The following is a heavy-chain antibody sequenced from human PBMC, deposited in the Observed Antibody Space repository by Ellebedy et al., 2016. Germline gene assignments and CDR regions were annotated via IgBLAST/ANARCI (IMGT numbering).Heavy chain of an antibody. Sequence: SETLSLTXAVSGGSISSGGYSWSWIRQPPGKGLEWIGYIYHSGSTYYNPSLKSRVTISVDRSKNQFSLKLSSVTAADTAVYYCARAPLVIHGWFDPWGQGTLVTVSS. V-gene: IGHV4-30-2*01. J-gene: IGHJ5*02. CDR3: ARAPLVIHGWFDP. CDR2: IYHSGST. CDR1: GGSISSGGYS. D-gene: IGHD2-21*01.